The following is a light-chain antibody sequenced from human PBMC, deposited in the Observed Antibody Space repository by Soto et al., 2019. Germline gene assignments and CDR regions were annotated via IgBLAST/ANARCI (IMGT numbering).Light chain of an antibody. CDR3: QQYYNWPPLT. V-gene: IGKV3-15*01. J-gene: IGKJ4*01. CDR1: QSVSSK. Sequence: EIVMTQSPATLSVSPGERASLSCWASQSVSSKLAWYQQKPGQAPRLLIYGASTRATGIPARFSGSGSGTEFTLIISSLQSEDFAVYYCQQYYNWPPLTFGGGTKVEIK. CDR2: GAS.